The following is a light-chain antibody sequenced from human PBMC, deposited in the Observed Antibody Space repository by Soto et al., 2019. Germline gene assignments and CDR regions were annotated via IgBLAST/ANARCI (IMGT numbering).Light chain of an antibody. J-gene: IGKJ1*01. CDR3: QQSYSTPQT. V-gene: IGKV1-39*01. CDR2: AAS. Sequence: DIQMTQSPSSLSASVGDRVTITCRASQSISSYLNWYQQKPGKAPKLLIYAASRLPSGVPSRFSGSGSGTDFTLTISSLHPEDFATYYCQQSYSTPQTFGQGTKVDIK. CDR1: QSISSY.